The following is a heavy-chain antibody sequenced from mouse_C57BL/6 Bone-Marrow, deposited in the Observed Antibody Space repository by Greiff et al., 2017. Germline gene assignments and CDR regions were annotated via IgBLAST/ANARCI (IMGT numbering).Heavy chain of an antibody. CDR1: GFTFSSYG. CDR3: ASPITTVYYNAMDY. J-gene: IGHJ4*01. Sequence: EVKLVESGGDLVKPGGSLKLSCAASGFTFSSYGMSWVRQTPDKRLEWVATISSCGSYTYYPDSVKGRFTIPRDNAKNNLYLQMSSLKSEDTAMYYCASPITTVYYNAMDYWGQGTSVTVSS. CDR2: ISSCGSYT. D-gene: IGHD1-1*01. V-gene: IGHV5-6*01.